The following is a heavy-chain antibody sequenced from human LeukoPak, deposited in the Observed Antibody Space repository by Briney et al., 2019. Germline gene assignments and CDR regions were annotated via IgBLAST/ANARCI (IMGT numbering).Heavy chain of an antibody. D-gene: IGHD3-3*01. CDR1: GDSVTSGKYF. CDR2: MSYSGST. V-gene: IGHV4-61*01. J-gene: IGHJ5*02. CDR3: ARESGYDFWSGSYNWFDP. Sequence: TSETLSLTCTVSGDSVTSGKYFWTWIRQSPGEGLEWIGHMSYSGSTNYNPSLNSRVTISVDTSKNQFSLKLSSVTAADTAVYYCARESGYDFWSGSYNWFDPWGQGTLVTVSS.